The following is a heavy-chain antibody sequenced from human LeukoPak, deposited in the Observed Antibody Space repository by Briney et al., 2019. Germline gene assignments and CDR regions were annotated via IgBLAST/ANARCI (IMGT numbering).Heavy chain of an antibody. V-gene: IGHV1-8*03. J-gene: IGHJ4*02. CDR3: ARVGPHYYDSSAYAFDC. Sequence: ASVKVSCKASGYTFTSYDINWVRQATGQGLEWMGWMNPNSGNTGYAQKFQGRVTITRNTSIRTAYMELSSLRSEDTAVYYCARVGPHYYDSSAYAFDCWGQGTLVTVPS. CDR1: GYTFTSYD. D-gene: IGHD3-22*01. CDR2: MNPNSGNT.